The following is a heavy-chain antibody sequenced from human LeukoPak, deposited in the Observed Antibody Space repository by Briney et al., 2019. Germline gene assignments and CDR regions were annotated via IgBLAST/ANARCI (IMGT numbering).Heavy chain of an antibody. CDR3: AKGTFWSGYYADYFDY. V-gene: IGHV3-23*01. D-gene: IGHD3-3*01. Sequence: GGSLRLSCAASGFTISSYAISWVRQAPGKGLEWVSAISGSGGSTYYADSVKGRFTISRDNSKNTLYLQMNSLRAEDTAVYYCAKGTFWSGYYADYFDYWGQGTLVTVSS. CDR1: GFTISSYA. J-gene: IGHJ4*02. CDR2: ISGSGGST.